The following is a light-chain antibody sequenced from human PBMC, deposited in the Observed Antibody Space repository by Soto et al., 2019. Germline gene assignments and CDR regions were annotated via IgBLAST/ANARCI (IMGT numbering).Light chain of an antibody. CDR3: QQRSNWPPSIT. CDR1: QSVSSY. CDR2: DAS. Sequence: EIVLTQSPATLSLSAGERATLSCRASQSVSSYLAWYQQKPGQAPRLLIYDASNRATGIPARFSGSGSGTDFTLTISSLEPEDFAVYYFQQRSNWPPSITFGQGTRLEIK. J-gene: IGKJ5*01. V-gene: IGKV3-11*01.